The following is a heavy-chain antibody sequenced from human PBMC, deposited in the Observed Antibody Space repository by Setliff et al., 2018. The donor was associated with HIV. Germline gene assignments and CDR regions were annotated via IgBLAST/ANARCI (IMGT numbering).Heavy chain of an antibody. CDR3: ARGHDNKYYYFYYMDV. Sequence: PSETLSLTCTASGDSISSGSYFWIWIRQPAGKGLEWIGHISTTGSTNYNPSLKSRVIMSVDTSRNQFSLKLSSVTAADTAVYYCARGHDNKYYYFYYMDVWGKGTTVTV. J-gene: IGHJ6*03. V-gene: IGHV4-61*09. CDR2: ISTTGST. CDR1: GDSISSGSYF. D-gene: IGHD3-9*01.